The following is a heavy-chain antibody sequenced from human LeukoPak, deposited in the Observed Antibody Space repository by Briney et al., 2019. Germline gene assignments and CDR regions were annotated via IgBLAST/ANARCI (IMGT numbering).Heavy chain of an antibody. D-gene: IGHD3-22*01. Sequence: ASVKVSCKASGYTFTSYYMHWVRQAPGQGLEWMGISNPSGGSTSYAQKFQGRVTMTRDTTTSTVYMELSSLRSEDTAVYYCARGGSVIVVVIDFDYWGQGTLVTVSS. CDR1: GYTFTSYY. J-gene: IGHJ4*02. V-gene: IGHV1-46*01. CDR3: ARGGSVIVVVIDFDY. CDR2: SNPSGGST.